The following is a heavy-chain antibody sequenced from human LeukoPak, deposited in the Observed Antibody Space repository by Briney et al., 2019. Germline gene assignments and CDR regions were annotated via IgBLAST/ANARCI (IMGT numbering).Heavy chain of an antibody. Sequence: GGSLRLSCVASGFNFHDYAIHWVRHAPGRGLEWVSLISADGDDIYYADSVKGRFTISRDDSQKSLYLQMTSLRTEDTAVYYCAKDIGSGYDFEGGRPYYYYGMDVWGQGTLVTVSS. CDR3: AKDIGSGYDFEGGRPYYYYGMDV. V-gene: IGHV3-43*02. CDR1: GFNFHDYA. CDR2: ISADGDDI. D-gene: IGHD5-12*01. J-gene: IGHJ6*02.